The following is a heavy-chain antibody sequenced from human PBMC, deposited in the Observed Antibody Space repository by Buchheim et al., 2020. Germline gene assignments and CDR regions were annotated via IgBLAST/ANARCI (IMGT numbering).Heavy chain of an antibody. CDR2: IWYDGSNT. Sequence: QVQLVESGGGVVQPGRSLRLSCAASGFTFSNYGMHWVRQAPGKGLDWVAVIWYDGSNTYYADSVKGRFTISRDNAKNSLYLQMNSLRAEDTAVYYCARVMSTVTTMYFDYWGQGTL. D-gene: IGHD4-17*01. CDR3: ARVMSTVTTMYFDY. V-gene: IGHV3-33*01. J-gene: IGHJ4*02. CDR1: GFTFSNYG.